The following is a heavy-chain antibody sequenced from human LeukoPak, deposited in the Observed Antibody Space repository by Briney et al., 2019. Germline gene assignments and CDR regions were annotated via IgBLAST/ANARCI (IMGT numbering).Heavy chain of an antibody. CDR1: VYTFTSYY. D-gene: IGHD2-15*01. CDR2: LNPSGGNT. CDR3: ARSALYCSGGSCFLDY. Sequence: GASVKVSCKASVYTFTSYYMHWVRQAPGQGLEWVGILNPSGGNTGYAKKFQGRVTMTRDTSTSTVYMELSSLRSDDTAVYYCARSALYCSGGSCFLDYWGQGTLVTVSS. J-gene: IGHJ4*02. V-gene: IGHV1-46*01.